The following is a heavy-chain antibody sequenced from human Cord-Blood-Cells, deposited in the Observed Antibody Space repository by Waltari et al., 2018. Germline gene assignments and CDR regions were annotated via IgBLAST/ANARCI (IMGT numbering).Heavy chain of an antibody. Sequence: QVQLVQSGAEVKKPGASVKVSCKASGYTFTGYYMHWVRQAPGQVLEWIGWINPNSGGTNYAQKFQGRVTMTRDTSISTAYMELSRLRSDDTAVYYCARNRYSGSYYYFDYWGQGTLVTVSS. CDR2: INPNSGGT. CDR3: ARNRYSGSYYYFDY. J-gene: IGHJ4*02. V-gene: IGHV1-2*02. D-gene: IGHD1-26*01. CDR1: GYTFTGYY.